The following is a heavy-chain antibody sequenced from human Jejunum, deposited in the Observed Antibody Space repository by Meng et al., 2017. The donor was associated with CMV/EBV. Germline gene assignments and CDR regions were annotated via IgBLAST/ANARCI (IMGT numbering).Heavy chain of an antibody. CDR3: ARVRGGFDP. J-gene: IGHJ5*02. D-gene: IGHD2-15*01. CDR2: NNYTGST. V-gene: IGHV4-59*01. CDR1: GGTHRCYY. Sequence: SWHVFGGTHRCYYREWNRKAPGKGLEGVGKNNYTGSTNHKPPLKRRGTISLDRTKSQFSLKLTSVTPADTAVYYCARVRGGFDPWGQGILVTVSS.